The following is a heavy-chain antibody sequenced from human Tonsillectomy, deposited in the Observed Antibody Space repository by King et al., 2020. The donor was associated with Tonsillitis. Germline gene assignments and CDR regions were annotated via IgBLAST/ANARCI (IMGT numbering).Heavy chain of an antibody. CDR2: IDPSDSYT. D-gene: IGHD1-26*01. CDR1: GYSFTSYW. Sequence: VQLVESGAEVKKPGESLRISCKGSGYSFTSYWISWVRQMPGKGLEWMGRIDPSDSYTNYSPSFQGHVTISADKSISTAYLQWSSLKASDTAMYYCAVTHGSLSLNPRGRENYYYYGMDVWGQGTTVTVSS. V-gene: IGHV5-10-1*03. CDR3: AVTHGSLSLNPRGRENYYYYGMDV. J-gene: IGHJ6*02.